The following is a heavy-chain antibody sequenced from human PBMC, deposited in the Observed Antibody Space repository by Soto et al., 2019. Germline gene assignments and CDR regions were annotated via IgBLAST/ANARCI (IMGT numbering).Heavy chain of an antibody. J-gene: IGHJ6*02. CDR1: GGSFISYS. CDR2: IIPIQGKA. CDR3: AKPASGWYPKLMNGMDV. Sequence: SVKVSCKASGGSFISYSFTWVRQAPGQGLEWMGRIIPIQGKANYALKFQDRVTITADRSTRTAYMELRSLRPEDTAVYYCAKPASGWYPKLMNGMDVWGQGTTVTVSS. V-gene: IGHV1-69*02. D-gene: IGHD6-19*01.